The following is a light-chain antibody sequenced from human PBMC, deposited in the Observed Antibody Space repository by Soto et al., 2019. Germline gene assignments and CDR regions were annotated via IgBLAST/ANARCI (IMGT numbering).Light chain of an antibody. Sequence: EIVLTQSPATLSLSPGDRATLSCRASQSVSSYLAWYQQKPGQAPRLLIYDASNRATGIPARFSGSGSGTDFTLTIIPLEPEDFAVYYCQQRSNWPSTFGGGTKVEIK. V-gene: IGKV3-11*01. CDR3: QQRSNWPST. J-gene: IGKJ4*01. CDR1: QSVSSY. CDR2: DAS.